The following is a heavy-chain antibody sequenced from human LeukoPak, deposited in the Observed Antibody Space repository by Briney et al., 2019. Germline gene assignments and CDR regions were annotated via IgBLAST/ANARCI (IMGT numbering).Heavy chain of an antibody. Sequence: PSETLSLTCTVSGGSISTYYWSWIRQPPGKGLEWIGYIYYRGSANYNPSLKSRLTISVDTSKNQLSLKLTSVTAADTAMYYCARAGDYYSSGSYLGYWGQGTLVTVSS. V-gene: IGHV4-59*01. CDR2: IYYRGSA. J-gene: IGHJ4*02. CDR1: GGSISTYY. D-gene: IGHD3-10*01. CDR3: ARAGDYYSSGSYLGY.